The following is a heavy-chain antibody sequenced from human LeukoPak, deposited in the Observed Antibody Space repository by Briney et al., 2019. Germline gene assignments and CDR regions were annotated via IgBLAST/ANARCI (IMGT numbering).Heavy chain of an antibody. CDR1: AFIFSGHW. Sequence: GGSLRLSCEGSAFIFSGHWMNWVRQTPGKGLEWVAYISGGGGTIYYADSVKGRFTISRDNAKNSLYLQMDSLRAEDTAVYYCARNQGIDYYDSSGFYWGVEYWGQGTLVTVSS. D-gene: IGHD3-22*01. CDR2: ISGGGGTI. V-gene: IGHV3-48*01. CDR3: ARNQGIDYYDSSGFYWGVEY. J-gene: IGHJ4*02.